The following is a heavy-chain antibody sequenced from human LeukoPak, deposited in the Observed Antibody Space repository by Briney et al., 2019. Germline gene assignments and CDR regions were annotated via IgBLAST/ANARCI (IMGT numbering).Heavy chain of an antibody. Sequence: GGSLRLSCAASGFTFSSYGMHWVRQAPGKGLEWVAVISYDGSNKYYADSVKGRFTISRDNSKNTLYLQMNSLRAEDTAVYYCAKAEKGVGGYSYGLTVEINYWGEGRLVTVSS. V-gene: IGHV3-30*18. CDR2: ISYDGSNK. CDR1: GFTFSSYG. J-gene: IGHJ4*02. CDR3: AKAEKGVGGYSYGLTVEINY. D-gene: IGHD5-18*01.